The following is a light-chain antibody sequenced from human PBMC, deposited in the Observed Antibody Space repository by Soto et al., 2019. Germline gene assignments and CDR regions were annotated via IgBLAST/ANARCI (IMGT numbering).Light chain of an antibody. CDR3: ISYTSSSTSYV. Sequence: HSLRTQPASVSGSPGQWLTISCTRTSSDLGGYNHVAWYQQHPGKVPRLMIYEVSNRPSGVSNRFSGSKSGSTASLTISGLQAEDEADYYCISYTSSSTSYVFGTGTKVTVL. CDR1: SSDLGGYNH. J-gene: IGLJ1*01. CDR2: EVS. V-gene: IGLV2-14*01.